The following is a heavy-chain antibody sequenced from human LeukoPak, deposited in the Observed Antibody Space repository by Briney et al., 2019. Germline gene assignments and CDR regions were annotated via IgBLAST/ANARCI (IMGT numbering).Heavy chain of an antibody. Sequence: SETLSLTCAVYGGSFCGYYWSWIRQPPRKGLEGIGEINHSVSTNYNPSLKSRVTISVDTSKNQFSLKLSSVTAAETAVYYCVRGLLCAVVTPLGMDVWGQGTTVTVSS. V-gene: IGHV4-34*01. J-gene: IGHJ6*02. CDR1: GGSFCGYY. CDR2: INHSVST. CDR3: VRGLLCAVVTPLGMDV. D-gene: IGHD4-23*01.